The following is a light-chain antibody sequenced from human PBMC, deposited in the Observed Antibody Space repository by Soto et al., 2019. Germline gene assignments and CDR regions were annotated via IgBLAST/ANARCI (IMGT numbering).Light chain of an antibody. V-gene: IGLV4-69*01. Sequence: QTVLTQSPSASASLGASVKLTCTLSSGHSRNAIAWHQQLPQKGPRYLMKVNNDGSHTKGAGIPDRFSGSSSGAERYLIISSLQSDDDCQTWETGSVIFGGGTKVTVL. CDR1: SGHSRNA. J-gene: IGLJ2*01. CDR3: QTWETGSVI. CDR2: VNNDGSH.